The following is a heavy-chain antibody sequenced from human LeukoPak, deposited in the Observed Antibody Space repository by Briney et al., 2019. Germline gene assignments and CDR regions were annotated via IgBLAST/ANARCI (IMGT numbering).Heavy chain of an antibody. Sequence: PGGSLRLSCAASGFTVSSNYMSWVRQAPGKGLEWVSVIYSGGSTYCADSVKGRFTISRDNSKNTLYLQMNSLRAEDTAVYYCASGAVAGIFDYWGQGTLVTVSS. CDR3: ASGAVAGIFDY. J-gene: IGHJ4*02. CDR1: GFTVSSNY. CDR2: IYSGGST. D-gene: IGHD6-19*01. V-gene: IGHV3-66*01.